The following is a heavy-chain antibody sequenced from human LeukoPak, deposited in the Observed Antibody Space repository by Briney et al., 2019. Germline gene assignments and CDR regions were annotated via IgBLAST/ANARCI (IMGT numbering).Heavy chain of an antibody. CDR2: INPKSGGT. D-gene: IGHD1-26*01. V-gene: IGHV1-2*02. CDR3: ARGWWELPRDY. Sequence: ASMKVSCKASGYAFSGSYLHWVRQAPGQGLEWMGWINPKSGGTNYAQKFQGRVTMTRNTSISTAYMELSSLRSEDTAVYYCARGWWELPRDYWGQGTLVTVSS. CDR1: GYAFSGSY. J-gene: IGHJ4*02.